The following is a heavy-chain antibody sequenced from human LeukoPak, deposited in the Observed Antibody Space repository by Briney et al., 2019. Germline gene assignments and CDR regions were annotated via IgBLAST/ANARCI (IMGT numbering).Heavy chain of an antibody. D-gene: IGHD2-2*01. J-gene: IGHJ5*02. CDR3: ARGPLYCSSTSCFLNWFDP. Sequence: PSETLSLTCAVSGGSISSGGYSWSWIRQPPGKGLEWIGYIYHSGSTYYNPSLKSRVTISVDRSKNQFSLKLSSVTAADTAVYCCARGPLYCSSTSCFLNWFDPWGQGTLVTVSS. CDR2: IYHSGST. CDR1: GGSISSGGYS. V-gene: IGHV4-30-2*01.